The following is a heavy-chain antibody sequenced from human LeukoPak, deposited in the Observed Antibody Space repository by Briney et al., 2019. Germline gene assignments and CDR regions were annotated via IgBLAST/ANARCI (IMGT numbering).Heavy chain of an antibody. J-gene: IGHJ4*02. D-gene: IGHD2-8*02. Sequence: SGGSLRLSCAASGFTFSSYAMSWVRQAPGKGLEWVSAISGSGGSTYYADSVKGRFTISRDNSKNTLYLQMNSLRAEDTAVYCCAKWPAGTLVGYFDYWGQGTLVTVSS. CDR2: ISGSGGST. V-gene: IGHV3-23*01. CDR3: AKWPAGTLVGYFDY. CDR1: GFTFSSYA.